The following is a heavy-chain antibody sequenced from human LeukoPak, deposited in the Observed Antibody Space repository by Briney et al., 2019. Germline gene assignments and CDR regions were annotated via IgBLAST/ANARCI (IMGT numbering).Heavy chain of an antibody. CDR3: ARASRGYSYGSGY. CDR1: GFTFSSYA. J-gene: IGHJ4*02. D-gene: IGHD5-18*01. Sequence: PGGSLRLSCAASGFTFSSYAMSWVRQAPGKGLEWVSAISCSGGSTYYADSVKGRFTISRDNSKNTLYLQMNSLRAEDTAVYYCARASRGYSYGSGYWGQGTLVTVSS. V-gene: IGHV3-23*01. CDR2: ISCSGGST.